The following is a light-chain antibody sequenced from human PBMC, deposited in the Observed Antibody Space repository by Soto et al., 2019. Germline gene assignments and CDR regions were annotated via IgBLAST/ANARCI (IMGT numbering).Light chain of an antibody. CDR2: AAS. J-gene: IGKJ5*01. CDR1: QGIDTY. V-gene: IGKV1-9*01. Sequence: IQLTQSPSSLSASVGDIVTITCRTSQGIDTYLAWYQQKPGRAPKLLINAASILQNGVPSRFSGSGSGTDFTLTISSLQPEDVATYYCQQLDSYLPFGQGTRLEIK. CDR3: QQLDSYLP.